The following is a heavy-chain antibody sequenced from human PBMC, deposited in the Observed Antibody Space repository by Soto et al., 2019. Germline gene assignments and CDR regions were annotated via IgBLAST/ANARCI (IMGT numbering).Heavy chain of an antibody. Sequence: SVKVSCKASGGTFSSYAISWVRQAPGQGLEWMGGIIPIFGTANYAQKFQGRVTITADESTSTAYMELSSLRSEDTAVYYCARLRGVNLKPLNGGFDPLGQRTLVTVSS. CDR2: IIPIFGTA. V-gene: IGHV1-69*13. D-gene: IGHD3-10*01. CDR1: GGTFSSYA. J-gene: IGHJ5*02. CDR3: ARLRGVNLKPLNGGFDP.